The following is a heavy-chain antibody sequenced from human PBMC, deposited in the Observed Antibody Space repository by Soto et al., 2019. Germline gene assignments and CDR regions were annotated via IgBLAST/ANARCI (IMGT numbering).Heavy chain of an antibody. D-gene: IGHD6-13*01. CDR2: MNPNSGNT. J-gene: IGHJ3*02. CDR1: GYTLSSYD. Sequence: ASVKVSCKASGYTLSSYDINWVRQATGQGLEWMGWMNPNSGNTGYAQKFQGRVTMTRNTFISTAYMELSSLRSEDTAVYYCARGIAAADETWDIWGQGTMVTV. V-gene: IGHV1-8*01. CDR3: ARGIAAADETWDI.